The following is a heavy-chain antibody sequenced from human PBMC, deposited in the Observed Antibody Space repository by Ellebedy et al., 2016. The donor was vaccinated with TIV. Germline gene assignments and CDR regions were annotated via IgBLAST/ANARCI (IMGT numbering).Heavy chain of an antibody. V-gene: IGHV4-61*02. CDR2: IYTSGST. CDR3: ARHEPVGFGTRMDV. CDR1: GGSVSSGSYY. J-gene: IGHJ6*02. Sequence: SETLSLTCTVSGGSVSSGSYYWSWIRQPAGKGLEWIGRIYTSGSTNYNPSLKSRVTISVDTSKNQFSLKLSSVTAADTAVYYCARHEPVGFGTRMDVWGQGTTVTVSS. D-gene: IGHD1-14*01.